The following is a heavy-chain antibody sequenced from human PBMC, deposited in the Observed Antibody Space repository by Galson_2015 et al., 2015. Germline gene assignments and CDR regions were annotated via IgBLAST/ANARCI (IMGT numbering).Heavy chain of an antibody. CDR3: ARDANRGGEFDY. Sequence: SLRLSCAVSGFTFSSYAMGWVRQTPEKGLQWVAKIKYDGSQTFYVDSVKGRFTISRDNAENSLDLQMNSLRADDTAVYYCARDANRGGEFDYWGQGALVTVSS. CDR1: GFTFSSYA. D-gene: IGHD1-14*01. J-gene: IGHJ4*02. CDR2: IKYDGSQT. V-gene: IGHV3-7*03.